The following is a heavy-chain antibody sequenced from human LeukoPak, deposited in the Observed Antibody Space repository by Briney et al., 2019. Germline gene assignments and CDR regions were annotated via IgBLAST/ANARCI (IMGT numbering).Heavy chain of an antibody. CDR3: AKQAEAFGDSVTQH. Sequence: GGSLRLSCAASGFTFSSYAMSWVRQAPGKGLEWVSVISSSGTGTYYLDSVKGRFTISRDNSKNTLYLQMNSLRVEDTALYCCAKQAEAFGDSVTQHWGQGTLVTVSS. J-gene: IGHJ1*01. D-gene: IGHD4-17*01. CDR2: ISSSGTGT. CDR1: GFTFSSYA. V-gene: IGHV3-23*01.